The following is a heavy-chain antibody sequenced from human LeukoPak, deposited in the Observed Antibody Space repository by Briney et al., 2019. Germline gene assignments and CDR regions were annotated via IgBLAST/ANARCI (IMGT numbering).Heavy chain of an antibody. CDR1: GGSISSGSYY. V-gene: IGHV4-39*01. CDR3: ASIHNYYDSSGYYSIYMDV. Sequence: SETLSLTCTVSGGSISSGSYYWGWVRQPPGKGLEWTGHIHYSGRTYYNPSLKSRVTISVHTSKNQFSLKLSSVTAADTAVYYCASIHNYYDSSGYYSIYMDVWGKGTTVTVSS. CDR2: IHYSGRT. J-gene: IGHJ6*03. D-gene: IGHD3-22*01.